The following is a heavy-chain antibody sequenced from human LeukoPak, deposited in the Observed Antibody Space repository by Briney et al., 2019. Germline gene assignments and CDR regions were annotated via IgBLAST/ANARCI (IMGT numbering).Heavy chain of an antibody. CDR1: GLTLSTYG. D-gene: IGHD4-23*01. J-gene: IGHJ4*02. V-gene: IGHV3-30*02. CDR3: ARWGPGKVDDY. Sequence: GGPLRLSCAASGLTLSTYGMHWVRQAQGKGWGWVAFIRYDGSNKYYADSVKGRFTISRDNSKNTLYLQMDSLRAEDTAVYYCARWGPGKVDDYWGQGTLVTVSS. CDR2: IRYDGSNK.